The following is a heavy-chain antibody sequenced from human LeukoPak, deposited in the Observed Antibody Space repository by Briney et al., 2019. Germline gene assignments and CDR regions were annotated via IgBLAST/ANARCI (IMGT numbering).Heavy chain of an antibody. Sequence: AGGSLRLSCTASGFTFGDYAMSWVRQAPGKGLEWVSSISSSSSYIYYADSVKGRFTISRDNAKNSLYLQMNSLRAEDTAVYYCARGHSSGWYAPYFDYWGQGTLVTVSS. J-gene: IGHJ4*02. CDR3: ARGHSSGWYAPYFDY. CDR1: GFTFGDYA. D-gene: IGHD6-19*01. CDR2: ISSSSSYI. V-gene: IGHV3-21*01.